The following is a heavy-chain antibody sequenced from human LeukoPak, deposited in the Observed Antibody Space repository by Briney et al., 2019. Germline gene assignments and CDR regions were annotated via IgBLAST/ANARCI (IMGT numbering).Heavy chain of an antibody. CDR3: ARLRGYSYGPPLYFDY. V-gene: IGHV4-34*01. CDR1: GGSFIGYY. D-gene: IGHD5-18*01. Sequence: PSETLSLTCAVYGGSFIGYYWSWIRQPPGKGLEWIGEINHSGSTYYNPSLKSRVTISVDTSKNQFSLKLGSVTAADTAVYYCARLRGYSYGPPLYFDYWGQGTLVTVSS. CDR2: INHSGST. J-gene: IGHJ4*02.